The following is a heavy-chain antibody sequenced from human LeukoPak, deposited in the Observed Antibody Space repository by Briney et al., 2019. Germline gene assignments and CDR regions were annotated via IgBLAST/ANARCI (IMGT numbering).Heavy chain of an antibody. Sequence: SETLSLTCTVSGGSISTHFWTWIRQPPGRGLEFIGNIYYTGASNYNPSLKSRVTMSIDTAKNQFSLNLSSVTAADTAVYYCARDLNYYDGSTYYDAFDIWGQGTLVTVSS. CDR3: ARDLNYYDGSTYYDAFDI. V-gene: IGHV4-59*11. D-gene: IGHD3-22*01. J-gene: IGHJ3*02. CDR1: GGSISTHF. CDR2: IYYTGAS.